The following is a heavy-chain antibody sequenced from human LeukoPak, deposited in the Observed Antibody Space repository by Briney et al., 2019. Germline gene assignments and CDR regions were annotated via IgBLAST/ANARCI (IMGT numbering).Heavy chain of an antibody. D-gene: IGHD6-13*01. CDR3: AKGVGSGGYSSSWYNSAIDY. CDR1: GFTFSSYV. Sequence: GGSLRLSCAAFGFTFSSYVMSWVRQAPGKGLEWVSAISGSGGSTYYADSEKGRFTISRDNSKNTLYLQMNSLRAEDTAVYYCAKGVGSGGYSSSWYNSAIDYWGQGTLVTVSS. V-gene: IGHV3-23*01. CDR2: ISGSGGST. J-gene: IGHJ4*02.